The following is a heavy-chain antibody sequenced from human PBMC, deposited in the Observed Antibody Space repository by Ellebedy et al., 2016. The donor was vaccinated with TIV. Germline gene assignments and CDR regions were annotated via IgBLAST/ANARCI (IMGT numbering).Heavy chain of an antibody. J-gene: IGHJ4*02. Sequence: GESLKISCATSGFSFSDTWMSWVRQAPGKGLEWVANIKKDGSEKAYLDSVKGRFTISRDNAKDSLYLQMNSLRGEDTALYYCVRLPGYSSGWYYFDYWGQGTLVTVSS. CDR2: IKKDGSEK. CDR1: GFSFSDTW. CDR3: VRLPGYSSGWYYFDY. V-gene: IGHV3-7*01. D-gene: IGHD6-19*01.